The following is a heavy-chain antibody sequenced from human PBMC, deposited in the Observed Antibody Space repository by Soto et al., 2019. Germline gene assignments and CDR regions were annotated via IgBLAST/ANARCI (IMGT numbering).Heavy chain of an antibody. CDR3: ARDYRDYYGSGSLNNWFDP. Sequence: QVQLQESGPGLVKPSQTLSLTCTVSGGSISSGGYYWSWIRQHPGKGLEWIGYIYYSGSTYYNPSLKSRVTISVDTSKNQFSLKLSSVTAADTAVYYCARDYRDYYGSGSLNNWFDPWGQGTLVTVSS. V-gene: IGHV4-31*03. CDR2: IYYSGST. CDR1: GGSISSGGYY. D-gene: IGHD3-10*01. J-gene: IGHJ5*02.